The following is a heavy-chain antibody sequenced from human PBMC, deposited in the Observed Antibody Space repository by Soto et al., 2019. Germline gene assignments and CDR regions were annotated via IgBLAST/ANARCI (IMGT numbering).Heavy chain of an antibody. CDR2: INPSGGST. Sequence: ASVKVSCKASGYTLIMYYIHWMRQAPGEGLEWMGLINPSGGSTTYAQKFQGRVTMTRDTSTSTVYMDLSSLKSEDTAVYYCARSPYSSGYYYAIDYWGQGTQVTVSS. V-gene: IGHV1-46*01. CDR1: GYTLIMYY. D-gene: IGHD3-22*01. J-gene: IGHJ4*02. CDR3: ARSPYSSGYYYAIDY.